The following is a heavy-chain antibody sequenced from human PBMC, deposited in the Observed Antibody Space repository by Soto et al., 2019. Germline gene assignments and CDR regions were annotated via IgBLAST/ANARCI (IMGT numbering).Heavy chain of an antibody. J-gene: IGHJ6*02. Sequence: PSETLSLTCAVSGGSITSFNWWSWVRQPPGKGLEWIAEIHHTGNTNYNPSLKRRLTMSVDKSNNQFSLKLNSVTAADTAVYFCARVAYGSGTYLSPDTGYYYYGMDVWGQGTTVTVSS. V-gene: IGHV4-4*02. CDR1: GGSITSFNW. CDR3: ARVAYGSGTYLSPDTGYYYYGMDV. CDR2: IHHTGNT. D-gene: IGHD3-10*01.